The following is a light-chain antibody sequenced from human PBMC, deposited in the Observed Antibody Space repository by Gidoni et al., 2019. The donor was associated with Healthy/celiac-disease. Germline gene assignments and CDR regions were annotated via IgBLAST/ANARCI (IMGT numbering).Light chain of an antibody. CDR3: QQRSNWQLT. CDR1: QSVSSY. CDR2: DAS. J-gene: IGKJ4*01. V-gene: IGKV3-11*01. Sequence: VLTQSPATLSLSPGERATLSCRASQSVSSYLAWYQQKPGQAPRLLIYDASNRATGIPARFSGRGSGTDFTLTISSLEPEDFAVYYCQQRSNWQLTFGGGTKVEIK.